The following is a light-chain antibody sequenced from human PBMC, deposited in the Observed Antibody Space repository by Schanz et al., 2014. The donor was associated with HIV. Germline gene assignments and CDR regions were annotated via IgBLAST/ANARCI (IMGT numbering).Light chain of an antibody. CDR3: SSYAGSYTWV. CDR1: SSDVGGYNY. CDR2: DVN. Sequence: QSALTQPASVSGSPGQSITISCTGTSSDVGGYNYVSWYQQHPGKAPKLMIYDVNKRPSGVPDRFSGSKSGNTASLTVSGLQAEDEAEYYCSSYAGSYTWVFGGGTKLTVL. V-gene: IGLV2-8*01. J-gene: IGLJ3*02.